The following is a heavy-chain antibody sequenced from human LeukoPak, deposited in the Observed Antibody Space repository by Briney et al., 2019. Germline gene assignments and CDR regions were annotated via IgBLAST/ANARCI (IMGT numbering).Heavy chain of an antibody. CDR2: INQNGGEE. J-gene: IGHJ4*02. Sequence: PGGSLRLSCADSGFTFSGYWMNWVRQAPGKGLEWVANINQNGGEEYYVDSVKGRFTISRDNGKNSLYLQTNSLRAEDTAVYYCARYRHLGYWGQGTLVTVSS. CDR3: ARYRHLGY. CDR1: GFTFSGYW. V-gene: IGHV3-7*01.